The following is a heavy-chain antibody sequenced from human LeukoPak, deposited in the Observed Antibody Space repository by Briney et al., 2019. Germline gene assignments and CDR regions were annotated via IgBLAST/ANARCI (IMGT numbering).Heavy chain of an antibody. CDR1: GFTFSSYA. Sequence: GGSLRLSCAASGFTFSSYAMSWVRQAPGKGLEWVSAISGSGGSTYYADSVKGRFTISRDNSKNTLYLQMNSLRAEDTAIYYCAKDVRYFDWLIFDYWGQGTLVTVSS. D-gene: IGHD3-9*01. CDR3: AKDVRYFDWLIFDY. CDR2: ISGSGGST. V-gene: IGHV3-23*01. J-gene: IGHJ4*02.